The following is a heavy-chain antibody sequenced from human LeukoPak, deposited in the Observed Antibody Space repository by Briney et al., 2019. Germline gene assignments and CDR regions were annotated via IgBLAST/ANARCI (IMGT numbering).Heavy chain of an antibody. V-gene: IGHV3-23*01. CDR2: ISGSGGST. CDR3: AKEAARDNRGSAHYFDY. D-gene: IGHD3-22*01. Sequence: GGSLRLSCAASGFTFSSYAMSWVRQAPGKGLEWVSAISGSGGSTYYADSVKGRFTISRDNSKNTLYLQMNSLRAEDTAVYYCAKEAARDNRGSAHYFDYWGQGTLVTVSS. CDR1: GFTFSSYA. J-gene: IGHJ4*02.